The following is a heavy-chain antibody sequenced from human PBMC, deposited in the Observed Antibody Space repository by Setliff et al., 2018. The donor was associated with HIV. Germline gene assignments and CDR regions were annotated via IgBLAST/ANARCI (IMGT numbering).Heavy chain of an antibody. J-gene: IGHJ4*02. D-gene: IGHD3-10*01. CDR2: ISYDGSKK. CDR1: GFTFSRYG. Sequence: PGGSLRLSCAASGFTFSRYGMHWVRQAPGKGLEWVAFISYDGSKKYDADFVKGRFTISRDNSKNTLYLQMNSLRTDDTAVYFCARDQVANYYGSGIDYWGQGTLVTVSS. CDR3: ARDQVANYYGSGIDY. V-gene: IGHV3-30*04.